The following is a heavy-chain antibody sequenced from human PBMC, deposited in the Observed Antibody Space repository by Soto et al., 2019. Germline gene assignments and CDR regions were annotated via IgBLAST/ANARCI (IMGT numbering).Heavy chain of an antibody. Sequence: QVHLVQSGAEVKKPGASVKVSCKASGYTFTSYGITWVRQAPGQGLEWMGWISAHNCNTDYARKLQGRVIVTRDTSTSTAYMELRSLRSDDTAVYYCARGRYGDYWGQGALVTVSS. CDR3: ARGRYGDY. CDR2: ISAHNCNT. D-gene: IGHD1-1*01. J-gene: IGHJ4*02. V-gene: IGHV1-18*01. CDR1: GYTFTSYG.